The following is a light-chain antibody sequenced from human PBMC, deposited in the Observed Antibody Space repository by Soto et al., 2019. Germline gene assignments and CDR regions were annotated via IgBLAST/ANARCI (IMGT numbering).Light chain of an antibody. CDR2: DVS. J-gene: IGKJ1*01. V-gene: IGKV1-5*01. Sequence: DIQMTQSPSTLSASVGDRATITCRASQSISNWLAWYQQKPGKAPKLLIYDVSSLKTGVPSRFSGGGSGTEFTLTISSLQPDDFATYYCKQYNSYWTFGQGTKVDIK. CDR1: QSISNW. CDR3: KQYNSYWT.